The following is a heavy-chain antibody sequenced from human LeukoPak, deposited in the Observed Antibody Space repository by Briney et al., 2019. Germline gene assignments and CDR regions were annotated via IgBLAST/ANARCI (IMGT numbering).Heavy chain of an antibody. CDR3: ATSSYSSGRYDGVWFDY. V-gene: IGHV1-24*01. J-gene: IGHJ4*02. CDR1: GYTLTELS. Sequence: ASVKVSCKVSGYTLTELSMHWVRQAPGKGLEWMGGFDPEDGETIYAQKFQGRVTMTEDTSTDTAYMELSSLRSEDTAVYYCATSSYSSGRYDGVWFDYWGQGTLVTVFS. CDR2: FDPEDGET. D-gene: IGHD6-19*01.